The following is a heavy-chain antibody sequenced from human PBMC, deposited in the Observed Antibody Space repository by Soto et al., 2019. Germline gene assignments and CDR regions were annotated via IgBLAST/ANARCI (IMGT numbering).Heavy chain of an antibody. J-gene: IGHJ4*02. V-gene: IGHV3-7*01. D-gene: IGHD2-15*01. CDR2: IKQDGSAK. CDR1: VFTFWVDW. CDR3: ARDFYGGFSYGPGDN. Sequence: PGGSLLLSCVASVFTFWVDWMNWVRQAPGKGLEWVANIKQDGSAKQYLDSVRGRFTISRDNSKNSVYLQMNSLRAEDTALYYCARDFYGGFSYGPGDNWGQGTMVTVSS.